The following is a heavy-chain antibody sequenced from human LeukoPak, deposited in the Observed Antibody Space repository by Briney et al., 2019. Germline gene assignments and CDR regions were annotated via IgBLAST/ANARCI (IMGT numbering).Heavy chain of an antibody. Sequence: SETLPLTCTVSGGSISSYYWSWIRQPPGKGLEWIGEINHSGSTNYNPSLKSRVTISVDTSKNQFSLKLSSVTAADTAVYYCARRDGYNYPIDYWGQGTLVTVSS. D-gene: IGHD5-24*01. V-gene: IGHV4-34*01. CDR3: ARRDGYNYPIDY. J-gene: IGHJ4*02. CDR1: GGSISSYY. CDR2: INHSGST.